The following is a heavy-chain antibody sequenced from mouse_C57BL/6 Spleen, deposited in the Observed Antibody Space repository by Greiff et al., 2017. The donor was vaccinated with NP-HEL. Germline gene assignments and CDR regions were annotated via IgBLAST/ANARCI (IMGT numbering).Heavy chain of an antibody. Sequence: QVHVKQSGAELVKPGASVKISCKASGYAFSSYWMNWVQQRPGKGLEWIGQIYPGDGDTNYNGKFKGKATLTADKSSSTAYMQLSSLTSEDSAVYFCARSGPTNFDYWGQGTTLTVSS. CDR1: GYAFSSYW. V-gene: IGHV1-80*01. CDR3: ARSGPTNFDY. CDR2: IYPGDGDT. J-gene: IGHJ2*01. D-gene: IGHD2-10*01.